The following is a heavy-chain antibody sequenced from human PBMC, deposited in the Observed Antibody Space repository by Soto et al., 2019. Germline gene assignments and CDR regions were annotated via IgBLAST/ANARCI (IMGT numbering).Heavy chain of an antibody. J-gene: IGHJ5*02. CDR1: GGSISSGGYY. Sequence: SETLSLTCTVSGGSISSGGYYWSWICQHPGKGLEWIGYIYYSGSTYYNPSLKSRVTISVDTSKNQFSLKLSSVTAADTAVYYCARLVVPAAILGAWFDPWGQGTLVTVSS. V-gene: IGHV4-31*03. D-gene: IGHD2-2*01. CDR3: ARLVVPAAILGAWFDP. CDR2: IYYSGST.